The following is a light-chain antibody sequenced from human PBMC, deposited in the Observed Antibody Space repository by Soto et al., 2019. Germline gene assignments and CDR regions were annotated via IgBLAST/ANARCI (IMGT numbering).Light chain of an antibody. J-gene: IGKJ2*01. CDR2: GAS. Sequence: EIVMTQSPATLSVSPGERATLSCRAGQGVSNNFAWYQQKPGQAPRLLIYGASTGATGIPARFSGSGSGTEFTLTISSLQSEDFAVYYCQQYNNWPLTFGQGTKLEIK. CDR1: QGVSNN. CDR3: QQYNNWPLT. V-gene: IGKV3-15*01.